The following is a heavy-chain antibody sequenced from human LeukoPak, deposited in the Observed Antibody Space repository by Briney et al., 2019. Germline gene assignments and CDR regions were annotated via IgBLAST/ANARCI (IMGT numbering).Heavy chain of an antibody. J-gene: IGHJ5*02. V-gene: IGHV4-38-2*02. CDR3: ARALPQLLWFGELTHSNWFDP. D-gene: IGHD3-10*01. CDR2: IYHSGST. Sequence: SETLSLTCTVSGYSISSGYYWGWIRQPPGKGLEWIGSIYHSGSTYYNPSLKSRVTISVDTSKNQFSLKLSSVTAADTAVYYCARALPQLLWFGELTHSNWFDPWGQGTLVTVSS. CDR1: GYSISSGYY.